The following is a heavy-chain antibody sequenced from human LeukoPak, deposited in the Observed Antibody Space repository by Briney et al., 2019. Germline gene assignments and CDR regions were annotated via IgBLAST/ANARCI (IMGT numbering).Heavy chain of an antibody. D-gene: IGHD5-12*01. V-gene: IGHV1-18*01. CDR1: GYTFTSYG. J-gene: IGHJ4*02. Sequence: ASVKVSCKASGYTFTSYGISWVRQAPGQGLEWMGWISAYNGNTNYAQKLQGRVTMTRDTSISTAYMELSRLRSDDTAVYYCARAVARGYSGYGIDYWGQGTLVTVSS. CDR3: ARAVARGYSGYGIDY. CDR2: ISAYNGNT.